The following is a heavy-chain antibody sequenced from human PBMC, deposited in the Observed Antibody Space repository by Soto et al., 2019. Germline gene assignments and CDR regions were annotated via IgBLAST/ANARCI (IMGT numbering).Heavy chain of an antibody. V-gene: IGHV2-5*01. CDR3: ARGLATLPVFAFDI. D-gene: IGHD6-6*01. Sequence: QGTLKESGPTLVKPTQTLTLTCSFSGFPLSTSGVGVGWIRHSPGKALEWLALIYWSGDEHYRPSLKSRLSIIKDTSKNHVVLIMTDMDPVDTATYYCARGLATLPVFAFDIWGQGTMVTVSS. CDR1: GFPLSTSGVG. J-gene: IGHJ3*02. CDR2: IYWSGDE.